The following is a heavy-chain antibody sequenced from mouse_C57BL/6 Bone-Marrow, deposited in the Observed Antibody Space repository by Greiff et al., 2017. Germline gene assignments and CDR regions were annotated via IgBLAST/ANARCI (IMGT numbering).Heavy chain of an antibody. CDR2: ISDGGSYT. CDR1: GFTFSSYA. V-gene: IGHV5-4*01. Sequence: EVHLVESGGGLVKPGGSLKLSCAASGFTFSSYAMSWVRQTPEKRLEWVATISDGGSYTYYPDNVKGRFTISRDNAKNNLYLQMSHLKSEDTAMYYCARDGGWLLPSWFAYWGQGTRVTVSA. J-gene: IGHJ3*01. D-gene: IGHD2-3*01. CDR3: ARDGGWLLPSWFAY.